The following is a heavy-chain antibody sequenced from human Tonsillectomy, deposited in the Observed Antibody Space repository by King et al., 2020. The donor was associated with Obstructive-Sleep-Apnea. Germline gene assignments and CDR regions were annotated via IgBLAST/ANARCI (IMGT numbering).Heavy chain of an antibody. CDR3: ARDASSYYSSYYFDY. Sequence: VQLVESGGGVVQPGRSLRLSCAASGFTFSNYAMHWVRQAPGKGLEWVAVISYDGSNKYYADSVKGRFTISRDNSKRTLSLQMNSLTAEDTAVYYCARDASSYYSSYYFDYWGQGTLVTVSS. CDR2: ISYDGSNK. J-gene: IGHJ4*02. D-gene: IGHD3-22*01. V-gene: IGHV3-30*04. CDR1: GFTFSNYA.